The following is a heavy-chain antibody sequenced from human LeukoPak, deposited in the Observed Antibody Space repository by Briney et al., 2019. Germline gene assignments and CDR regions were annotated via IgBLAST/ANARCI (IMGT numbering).Heavy chain of an antibody. J-gene: IGHJ4*02. CDR3: VKDRGWLQFDY. Sequence: GGSLRLSCAASGFTFSNYWMNWVRQAPGKGLEWVAIIKEDGSEKNYVDSVRGRFTISGDNAKNSLYLQMNSLRAEDTAVYYCVKDRGWLQFDYWGQGILVTVSS. CDR2: IKEDGSEK. CDR1: GFTFSNYW. V-gene: IGHV3-7*01. D-gene: IGHD5-24*01.